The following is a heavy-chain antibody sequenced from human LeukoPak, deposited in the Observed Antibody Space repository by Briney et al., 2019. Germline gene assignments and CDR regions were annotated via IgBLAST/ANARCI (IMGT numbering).Heavy chain of an antibody. J-gene: IGHJ6*03. CDR3: AQPIRDRGCYYYYYMDV. V-gene: IGHV3-23*01. CDR2: ISSSGGST. CDR1: GFTFSSYA. Sequence: PGGSLRLSCAASGFTFSSYAMSWVRQAPGKGLEWVSAISSSGGSTYYADSVKGRFTISRDNSKNTLYLQMNSLRAEDTAVYYCAQPIRDRGCYYYYYMDVWGKGTTVTVSS. D-gene: IGHD5-24*01.